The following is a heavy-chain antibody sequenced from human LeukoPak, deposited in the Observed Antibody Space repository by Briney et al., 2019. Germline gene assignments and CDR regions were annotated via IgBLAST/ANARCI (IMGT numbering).Heavy chain of an antibody. CDR2: IYTSGST. CDR3: ARDVPRTRRDIAVAGTWGYYYYYMDV. Sequence: SQTLSLTFTVSGGSISSGSYYWSWIRQPAGKGLEWIGRIYTSGSTNYNPSLKSQVTISVDTSKNQFSLKLSSVTAADTAVYYCARDVPRTRRDIAVAGTWGYYYYYMDVWGKGTTVTVSS. V-gene: IGHV4-61*02. D-gene: IGHD6-19*01. CDR1: GGSISSGSYY. J-gene: IGHJ6*03.